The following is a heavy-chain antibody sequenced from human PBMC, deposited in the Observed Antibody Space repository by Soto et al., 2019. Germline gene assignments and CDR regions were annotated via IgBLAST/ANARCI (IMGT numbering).Heavy chain of an antibody. Sequence: SATLSLTCPFSGCSISMGYYYLLWIRQPPGKGLEWIGYIYYSGSTYYNPSLKSRVTISVDTSKNQFSLKLSSVTAADTAVYYCARGGHYYGGSPLFDYWGQGTLVTVSS. CDR1: GCSISMGYYY. J-gene: IGHJ4*02. CDR2: IYYSGST. CDR3: ARGGHYYGGSPLFDY. V-gene: IGHV4-30-4*01. D-gene: IGHD4-17*01.